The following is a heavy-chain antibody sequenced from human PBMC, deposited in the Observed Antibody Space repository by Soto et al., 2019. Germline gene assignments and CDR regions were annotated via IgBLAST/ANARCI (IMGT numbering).Heavy chain of an antibody. V-gene: IGHV4-34*01. D-gene: IGHD5-12*01. Sequence: QVQLQQWGAGLLKPSETLSLNCAVTGGSLSGYYWSWIRQAPGKGLEWIGEVKDGGHTNYSPSLRGRVTTSSDTSNNQFSLRLNSVTAADTGVYSCARGQEGVVATHWDQGSLVTVSS. CDR2: VKDGGHT. CDR1: GGSLSGYY. CDR3: ARGQEGVVATH. J-gene: IGHJ4*02.